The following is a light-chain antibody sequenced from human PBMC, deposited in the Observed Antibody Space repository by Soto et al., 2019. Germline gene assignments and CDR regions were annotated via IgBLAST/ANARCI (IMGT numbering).Light chain of an antibody. CDR2: DVS. V-gene: IGLV2-14*03. J-gene: IGLJ2*01. Sequence: QSALTQPASESGSPGQSITISCTGTSSDVGGYNYVSWYQQHPGKVPRLMIYDVSNRPSGVSNRFSGSKSGNTASLTISGLQAEDEADYYCSSYTSSNTPIFGGGTKLTVL. CDR1: SSDVGGYNY. CDR3: SSYTSSNTPI.